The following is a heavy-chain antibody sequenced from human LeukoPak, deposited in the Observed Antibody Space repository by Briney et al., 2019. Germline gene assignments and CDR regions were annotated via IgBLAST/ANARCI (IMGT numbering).Heavy chain of an antibody. CDR2: IIPIFGTA. V-gene: IGHV1-69*13. J-gene: IGHJ4*02. Sequence: GASVKVSCKASGGTFSSYAISWVRLAPGQGLEWMGGIIPIFGTANYAQKFQGRVTITADESTSTAYMELSSLRSEDTAVYYCARNRSWYGTDGRFDYWGQGTLVTVSS. CDR1: GGTFSSYA. CDR3: ARNRSWYGTDGRFDY. D-gene: IGHD6-13*01.